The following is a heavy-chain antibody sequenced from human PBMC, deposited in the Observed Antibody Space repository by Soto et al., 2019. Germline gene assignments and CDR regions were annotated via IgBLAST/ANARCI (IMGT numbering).Heavy chain of an antibody. CDR2: IYHSGST. D-gene: IGHD4-17*01. Sequence: PSETLSLTCAVSGGSISSSNWWSWVRQPPGKGLEWIGEIYHSGSTNYNPSLKSRVTISVDTSKNQFSLKLSSVTAADTAVYYCARLSTVAHYYYGMDVWGQGTTVTVSS. CDR1: GGSISSSNW. CDR3: ARLSTVAHYYYGMDV. V-gene: IGHV4-4*02. J-gene: IGHJ6*02.